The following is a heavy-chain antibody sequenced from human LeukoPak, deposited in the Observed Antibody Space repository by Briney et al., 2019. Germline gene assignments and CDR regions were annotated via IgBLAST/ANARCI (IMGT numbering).Heavy chain of an antibody. J-gene: IGHJ6*03. D-gene: IGHD6-19*01. CDR1: GGSISSYY. V-gene: IGHV4-59*12. CDR3: ARGTRGGVPYSSGWPAVPYYYYMDV. CDR2: IYYSGST. Sequence: SSETLSLTCTVSGGSISSYYWSWIRQPPGKGLEWIGYIYYSGSTNYNPSLKSRVTISVDTSKNQFSLKLSSVTAADTAVYYCARGTRGGVPYSSGWPAVPYYYYMDVWGKGTTVTVSS.